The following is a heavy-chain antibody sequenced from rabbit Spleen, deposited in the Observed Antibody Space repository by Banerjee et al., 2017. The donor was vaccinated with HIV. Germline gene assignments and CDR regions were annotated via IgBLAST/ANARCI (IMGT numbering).Heavy chain of an antibody. CDR2: IDTGSSGFT. J-gene: IGHJ4*01. Sequence: QSLEESGGDLVKPGASLTLTCTASGVSFSSSSYMCWVRQAPGKGLEWIACIDTGSSGFTYFATWAKGRFTCSKTSSTTVTLQMTRLTAADTATYFCVRDDGSYDYIDGYFNLWGQGTLVTVS. CDR1: GVSFSSSSY. CDR3: VRDDGSYDYIDGYFNL. V-gene: IGHV1S40*01. D-gene: IGHD6-1*01.